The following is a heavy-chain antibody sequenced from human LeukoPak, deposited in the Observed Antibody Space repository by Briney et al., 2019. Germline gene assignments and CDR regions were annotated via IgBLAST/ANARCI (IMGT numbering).Heavy chain of an antibody. J-gene: IGHJ4*02. CDR1: GFTVSSNY. D-gene: IGHD6-6*01. V-gene: IGHV3-66*02. CDR3: ARAYSSSSYYFDY. Sequence: GGSLRLSCAASGFTVSSNYMSWVRQAPGKGLEWVSVIYSGDSTYYADSVKGRFTISRENSKNTLYLQMNSLRAEDTAVYYCARAYSSSSYYFDYWGQGTPVTVSS. CDR2: IYSGDST.